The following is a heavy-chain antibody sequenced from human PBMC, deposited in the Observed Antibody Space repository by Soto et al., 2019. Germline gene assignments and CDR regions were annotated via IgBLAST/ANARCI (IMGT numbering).Heavy chain of an antibody. V-gene: IGHV1-46*01. J-gene: IGHJ6*02. CDR3: AGDIVATIRGVENYYYYYGMDV. CDR2: INPSGGST. CDR1: GYTFTSYY. Sequence: GASVKVSCKASGYTFTSYYMHWVRQAPGQGLEWMGIINPSGGSTSYAQKFQGRVTMTRDTSTSTVYMELSSLRSEDTAVYYCAGDIVATIRGVENYYYYYGMDVWGQGTTVTVSS. D-gene: IGHD5-12*01.